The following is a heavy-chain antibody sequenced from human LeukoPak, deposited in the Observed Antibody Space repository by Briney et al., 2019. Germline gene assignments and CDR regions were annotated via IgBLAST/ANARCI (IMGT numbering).Heavy chain of an antibody. J-gene: IGHJ2*01. CDR3: VKDFQNSLPSL. CDR1: GGSISSYY. Sequence: PSETLSLTCTVSGGSISSYYWSWIRQPAGKGVEWIGRIYTNGKTNYNPSLKSRVTMSVDTSKNQFSVKLRSVTVADTAVYYCVKDFQNSLPSLWGRGTLVTVSS. CDR2: IYTNGKT. D-gene: IGHD5/OR15-5a*01. V-gene: IGHV4-4*07.